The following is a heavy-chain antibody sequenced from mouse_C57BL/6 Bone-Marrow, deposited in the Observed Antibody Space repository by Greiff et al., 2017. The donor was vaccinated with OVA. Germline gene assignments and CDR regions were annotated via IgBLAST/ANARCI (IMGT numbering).Heavy chain of an antibody. CDR1: GYTFTSYW. CDR2: IHPNSGST. Sequence: QVQLQQSGAELVKLGASVKLSCKASGYTFTSYWMHWVKQRPGQGLEWIGMIHPNSGSTNYNEKFKSKATLTVDKSSSTAYMQLSSLTSEDSAVYYCARYDDYDWFAYWGQGTLVTVSA. CDR3: ARYDDYDWFAY. V-gene: IGHV1-64*01. J-gene: IGHJ3*01. D-gene: IGHD2-4*01.